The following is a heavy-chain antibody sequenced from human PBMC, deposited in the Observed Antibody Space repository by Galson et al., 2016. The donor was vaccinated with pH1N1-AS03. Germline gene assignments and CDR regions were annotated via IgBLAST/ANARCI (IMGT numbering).Heavy chain of an antibody. D-gene: IGHD2-2*01. CDR1: GYIFTGFY. CDR3: ARDPRGPCTSATCPTTYYFGMNV. Sequence: SVKVSCKASGYIFTGFYVHWVRQAPGQGLEWMGWINTDSGVTNYAQKFEAWVTMTRDTSVSTAYMELYGLKSDDTAVYYCARDPRGPCTSATCPTTYYFGMNVWGQGTTVIVSS. CDR2: INTDSGVT. J-gene: IGHJ6*02. V-gene: IGHV1-2*04.